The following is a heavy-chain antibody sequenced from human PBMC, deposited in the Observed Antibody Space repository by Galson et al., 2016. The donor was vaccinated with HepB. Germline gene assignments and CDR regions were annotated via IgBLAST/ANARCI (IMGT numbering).Heavy chain of an antibody. Sequence: SLRLSCAASGFIFSNYGVHWVRQAPGKGPEWVAVIYYDGSKKYYADSVKGRFTISRDNSKNTLYLQLNSLRVEDTSVYYCARAYVDYYDMDVWGKGTTVIVSS. CDR2: IYYDGSKK. V-gene: IGHV3-33*08. CDR3: ARAYVDYYDMDV. J-gene: IGHJ6*03. D-gene: IGHD5-12*01. CDR1: GFIFSNYG.